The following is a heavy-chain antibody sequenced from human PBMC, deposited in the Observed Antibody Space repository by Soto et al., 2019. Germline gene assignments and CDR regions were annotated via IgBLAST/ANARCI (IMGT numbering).Heavy chain of an antibody. D-gene: IGHD2-15*01. CDR2: ISYNGGNR. Sequence: ESGGGVVQPGWSLRLSCAASGFTFSNYAMHWVRQAPGKGLECVAVISYNGGNRFYRDYVKGRFTISRDNSKNTVHLQIDSLRYEDAAVYYCARGDREDTAVVIGVRPGEYGVDVWGQGTTVTVSS. J-gene: IGHJ6*02. V-gene: IGHV3-30*04. CDR1: GFTFSNYA. CDR3: ARGDREDTAVVIGVRPGEYGVDV.